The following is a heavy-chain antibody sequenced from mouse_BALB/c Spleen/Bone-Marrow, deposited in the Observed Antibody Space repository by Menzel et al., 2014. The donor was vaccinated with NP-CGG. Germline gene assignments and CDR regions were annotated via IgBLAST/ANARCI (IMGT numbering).Heavy chain of an antibody. V-gene: IGHV14-3*02. D-gene: IGHD2-4*01. Sequence: EVQLQQSGAELVKPGASVKLSCTASGFNIKDTYMHWVKQRPEQGLEWIGRIDPANGDTKYDPKFQGKATITADTSSNTAYLQLSSLTSEDTAVYYCARYLIFYDYDEAMGYWGQGTSVTVSS. CDR3: ARYLIFYDYDEAMGY. CDR2: IDPANGDT. CDR1: GFNIKDTY. J-gene: IGHJ4*01.